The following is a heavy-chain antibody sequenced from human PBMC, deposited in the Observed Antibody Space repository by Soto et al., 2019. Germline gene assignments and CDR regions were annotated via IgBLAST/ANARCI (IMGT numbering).Heavy chain of an antibody. Sequence: ASVKVSCKASGGTFSRYAISWVRQAPGQGLEWMGGVIPIFGTANYAQKFQGRVTITADESTSTAYMELSSLRSEDTAVYYCARALSDYYDSSGSNPKVFDPWGQGTLVTVSS. V-gene: IGHV1-69*13. CDR1: GGTFSRYA. CDR3: ARALSDYYDSSGSNPKVFDP. D-gene: IGHD3-22*01. J-gene: IGHJ5*02. CDR2: VIPIFGTA.